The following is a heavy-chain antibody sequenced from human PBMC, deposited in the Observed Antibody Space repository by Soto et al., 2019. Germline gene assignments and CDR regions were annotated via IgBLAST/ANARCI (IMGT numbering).Heavy chain of an antibody. Sequence: VASVNVSCKASGFTFTSSAVQWVRQARGQRLEWIGWIVVGSGNTNYAQKFQERVTITRDMSTSTAYMELSSLRSEDTAVYYCAADQGHRRFYGRQGWFDPWGQGTLVTVSS. CDR3: AADQGHRRFYGRQGWFDP. CDR2: IVVGSGNT. D-gene: IGHD3-3*01. CDR1: GFTFTSSA. J-gene: IGHJ5*02. V-gene: IGHV1-58*01.